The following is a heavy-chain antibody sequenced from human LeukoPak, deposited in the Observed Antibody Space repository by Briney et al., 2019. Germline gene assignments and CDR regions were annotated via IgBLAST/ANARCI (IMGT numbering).Heavy chain of an antibody. CDR2: IEKNGSGK. V-gene: IGHV3-7*03. CDR1: GFTFSGFW. D-gene: IGHD2-15*01. Sequence: GGSLRLSCAVSGFTFSGFWMSWSRQAPGKGLEWVAIIEKNGSGKNYVDSVKGRFIISRDNAKNSLFLQMDSLKVEDTAIYYCTTDRWYSADHWGQGTLVTVSS. CDR3: TTDRWYSADH. J-gene: IGHJ5*02.